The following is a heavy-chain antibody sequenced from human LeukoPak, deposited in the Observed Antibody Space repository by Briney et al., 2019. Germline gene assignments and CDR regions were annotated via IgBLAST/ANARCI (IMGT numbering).Heavy chain of an antibody. J-gene: IGHJ4*02. CDR3: AKLGCGGTRCYVNY. V-gene: IGHV3-23*01. D-gene: IGHD2-2*01. Sequence: PGGSLRLSCAASGFTFSSYAMSWVRQAPGKGLEWVSIISDNGGSTYYADSVKGRFTISRDNSKNMLYLQMNSLRAEDTAVYSCAKLGCGGTRCYVNYWGQGTLVTVSS. CDR1: GFTFSSYA. CDR2: ISDNGGST.